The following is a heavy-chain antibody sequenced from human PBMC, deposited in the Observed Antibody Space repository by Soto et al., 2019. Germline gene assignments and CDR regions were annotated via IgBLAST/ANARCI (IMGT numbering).Heavy chain of an antibody. V-gene: IGHV3-30*18. Sequence: QVLLVESGGGVVQPGRSLRLSCAASGSTFSNSGIHWVRQAPGKGLEWVAVISADGSEHYHADSVKGRFTISRDNSKNMLYLQMNSLRAEDTALYYCVKDRGRSSIWWEFDYWGQGTLVTVSS. J-gene: IGHJ4*02. CDR3: VKDRGRSSIWWEFDY. D-gene: IGHD6-19*01. CDR1: GSTFSNSG. CDR2: ISADGSEH.